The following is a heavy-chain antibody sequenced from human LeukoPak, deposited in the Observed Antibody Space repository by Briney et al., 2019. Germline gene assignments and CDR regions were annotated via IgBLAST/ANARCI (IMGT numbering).Heavy chain of an antibody. Sequence: PGRSLRLSCAASGFTFSSYGMHWVRQAPARGPEWVAVIGFDGNNKFYADSVKGRFTISRDNSKNTLYLQMNSLRAEDMAVYYCARGSYGAYNYCDYWGQGTLVTVSS. J-gene: IGHJ4*02. D-gene: IGHD4/OR15-4a*01. CDR1: GFTFSSYG. CDR3: ARGSYGAYNYCDY. CDR2: IGFDGNNK. V-gene: IGHV3-33*01.